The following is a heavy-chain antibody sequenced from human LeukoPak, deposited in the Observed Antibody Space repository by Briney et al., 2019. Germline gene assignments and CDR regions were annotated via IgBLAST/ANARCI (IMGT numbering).Heavy chain of an antibody. Sequence: GGSLRLSCAASGFTFSSYAMHWVRQAPGKGLEWVAVISYDGSNKKYADSVKGRFTISRVNSQKTLYLQMDSLRAEDTAVYYCARRMRDISGPVDAFDIWGQGTMVTVSS. V-gene: IGHV3-30*04. CDR1: GFTFSSYA. J-gene: IGHJ3*02. CDR3: ARRMRDISGPVDAFDI. D-gene: IGHD3-22*01. CDR2: ISYDGSNK.